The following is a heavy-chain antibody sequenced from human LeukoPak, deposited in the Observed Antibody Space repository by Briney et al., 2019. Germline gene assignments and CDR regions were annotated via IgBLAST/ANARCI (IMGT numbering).Heavy chain of an antibody. Sequence: GGSLRLSCEATGFNFGDYWMNWVRQAPGKGPERVANMNQGASHRYYVDSVRGRFTISRDNAKNSLYLQMNSLRVEDTAIYYCTRDVREAYDIWGQGTMVTVSS. V-gene: IGHV3-7*01. CDR1: GFNFGDYW. J-gene: IGHJ3*02. CDR3: TRDVREAYDI. CDR2: MNQGASHR. D-gene: IGHD1-26*01.